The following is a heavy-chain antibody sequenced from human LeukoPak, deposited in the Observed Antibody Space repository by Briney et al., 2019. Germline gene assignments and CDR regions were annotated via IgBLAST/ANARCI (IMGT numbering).Heavy chain of an antibody. D-gene: IGHD1-26*01. V-gene: IGHV3-66*02. CDR1: RFSVSSNY. CDR2: LYIGGST. J-gene: IGHJ4*02. Sequence: GGSLRLSCAASRFSVSSNYMSWVRQAPGKGLEWVSILYIGGSTDYSNSVKGRFTISSDTSLNTVYLQMNSLRTEDTAIYYCSRSRTSTVGATFDYWGQGTLVAVSS. CDR3: SRSRTSTVGATFDY.